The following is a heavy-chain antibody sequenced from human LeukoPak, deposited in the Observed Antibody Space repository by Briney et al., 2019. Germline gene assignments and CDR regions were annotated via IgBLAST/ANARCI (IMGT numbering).Heavy chain of an antibody. J-gene: IGHJ4*02. Sequence: SVKVSCKASGGTFSSYAISWVRQAPGQGLEWMGGIIPIFGTANYAQNFQGRVTITADESTSTAYMELSSLRSEDTAVYYCARGFYDSSGNYEHFDYWGQGTLVTVSS. CDR2: IIPIFGTA. CDR1: GGTFSSYA. D-gene: IGHD3-22*01. V-gene: IGHV1-69*13. CDR3: ARGFYDSSGNYEHFDY.